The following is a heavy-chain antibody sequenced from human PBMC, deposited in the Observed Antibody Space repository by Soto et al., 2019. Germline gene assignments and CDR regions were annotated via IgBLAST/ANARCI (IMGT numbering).Heavy chain of an antibody. V-gene: IGHV1-46*01. CDR2: INPSGGST. CDR3: AIHQWLTD. J-gene: IGHJ4*02. CDR1: GYTLTSYY. Sequence: GASVKVSCKTSGYTLTSYYMHWVRQAPGQGLEWMGIINPSGGSTNYAQKFQGRVTMTRDTSTSTVYMELYSLRSEDTAVYYCAIHQWLTDWGRGTLVTVSS. D-gene: IGHD6-19*01.